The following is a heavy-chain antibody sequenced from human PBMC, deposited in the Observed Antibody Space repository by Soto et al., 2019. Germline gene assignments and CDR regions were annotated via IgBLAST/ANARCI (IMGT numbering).Heavy chain of an antibody. D-gene: IGHD3-16*02. CDR2: ISYEGSNK. CDR1: GFTLSSYA. J-gene: IGHJ4*02. V-gene: IGHV3-30-3*01. Sequence: QVQLVESGGGVVQPGTSLRLSCVASGFTLSSYAMHWVRQAPGKGLEWVAVISYEGSNKYYADSVKGRFTISRDNSKNTLYLQMNSLRADDTAVYYCARDLNEYVWGSYPLWGQGTLVTVSS. CDR3: ARDLNEYVWGSYPL.